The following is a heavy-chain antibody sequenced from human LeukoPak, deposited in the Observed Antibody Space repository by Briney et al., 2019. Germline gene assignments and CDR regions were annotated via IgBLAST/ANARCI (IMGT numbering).Heavy chain of an antibody. Sequence: SETLSLTCTVSGCSISSYYWSWIRQPAGKGLEWIARIYTSGSTNYNPSLKSRVTMSVDTHKKQFYLKLSSVTAADTAVYYCARDAQLRGYSNYAFDYWGQGSLVTVSS. J-gene: IGHJ4*02. CDR3: ARDAQLRGYSNYAFDY. V-gene: IGHV4-4*07. CDR2: IYTSGST. CDR1: GCSISSYY. D-gene: IGHD4-11*01.